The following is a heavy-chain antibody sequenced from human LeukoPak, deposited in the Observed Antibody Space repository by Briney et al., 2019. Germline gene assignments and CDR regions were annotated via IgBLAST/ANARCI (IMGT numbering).Heavy chain of an antibody. D-gene: IGHD1-1*01. J-gene: IGHJ3*02. CDR2: ISATVGIT. V-gene: IGHV3-23*01. Sequence: GGSLRLSCAASGFTFSSYAMSWVRQAPGKGLEWVSAISATVGITSYADSVTGRFTISRDNSKNTLYLQMNSLRAEDTALYYCAKGWRFDAFAIWGQGTMVTVSS. CDR3: AKGWRFDAFAI. CDR1: GFTFSSYA.